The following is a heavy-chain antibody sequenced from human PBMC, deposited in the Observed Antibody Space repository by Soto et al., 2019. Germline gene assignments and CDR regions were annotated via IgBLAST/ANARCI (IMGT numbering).Heavy chain of an antibody. CDR1: GFTFSSYG. CDR3: AKDFYSYGPHNFDY. Sequence: GGSLRLSCAASGFTFSSYGMHGGRQAPGKGLEWVAVISYDGSNKYYADSVKGRCTISRDNSKNTLYLQMDSLRAEDTAVYYCAKDFYSYGPHNFDYWGQGT. D-gene: IGHD5-18*01. V-gene: IGHV3-30*18. J-gene: IGHJ4*02. CDR2: ISYDGSNK.